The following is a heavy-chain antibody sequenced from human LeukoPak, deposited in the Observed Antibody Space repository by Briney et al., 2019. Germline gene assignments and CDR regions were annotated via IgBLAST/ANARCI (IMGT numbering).Heavy chain of an antibody. Sequence: PSETLSLTCTVSGYSISSSYYWGWIRQPPGKGLEWIGSIHYSGSTNYNPSLKSRVTISVDTSKNQLSLKLSSVTAADTAVYYCARGYCSGGSCYSYYYYNYMDVWGKGTTVTVSS. CDR3: ARGYCSGGSCYSYYYYNYMDV. V-gene: IGHV4-38-2*02. D-gene: IGHD2-15*01. CDR2: IHYSGST. CDR1: GYSISSSYY. J-gene: IGHJ6*03.